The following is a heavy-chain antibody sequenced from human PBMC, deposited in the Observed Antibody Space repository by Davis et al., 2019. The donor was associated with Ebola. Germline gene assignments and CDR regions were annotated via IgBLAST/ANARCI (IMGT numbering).Heavy chain of an antibody. CDR1: GYTFTSYG. D-gene: IGHD1-20*01. J-gene: IGHJ4*02. Sequence: ASVKVSCKASGYTFTSYGISWVRQAPGQGLEWMGWISAYNGNTNYAQKLQGRVTITTDTSTSTAYMELRSLRSDDTAVYYCARAEYNWNYFAYWGQGTLVTVSS. V-gene: IGHV1-18*01. CDR3: ARAEYNWNYFAY. CDR2: ISAYNGNT.